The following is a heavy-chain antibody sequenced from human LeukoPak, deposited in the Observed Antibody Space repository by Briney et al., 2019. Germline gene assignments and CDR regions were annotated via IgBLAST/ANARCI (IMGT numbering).Heavy chain of an antibody. D-gene: IGHD3-9*01. CDR3: ARGAGHDLLDLLTGPPFDY. CDR2: ISYDGSNK. Sequence: PGGSLRLSCAASGFTFSSYATHWVRQAPGKGLEWVAVISYDGSNKYYADSVKGRFTISRDNSKNTLYLQMNSLRAEDTAVYYCARGAGHDLLDLLTGPPFDYWGQGTLVTVSS. V-gene: IGHV3-30-3*01. J-gene: IGHJ4*02. CDR1: GFTFSSYA.